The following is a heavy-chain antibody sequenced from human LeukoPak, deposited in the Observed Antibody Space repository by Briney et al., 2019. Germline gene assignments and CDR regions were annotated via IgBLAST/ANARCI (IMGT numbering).Heavy chain of an antibody. D-gene: IGHD2-15*01. Sequence: ASVKVSCKASGYTFTSYYMHWVLQAPGQGLEWMGIINPSGGSTSYAQKFQGRVTMTRDTSTSTVYMELSSLRSEDTAVYYCARDRRSVRYSGAFDIWGQGTMVTVSS. V-gene: IGHV1-46*03. CDR1: GYTFTSYY. J-gene: IGHJ3*02. CDR3: ARDRRSVRYSGAFDI. CDR2: INPSGGST.